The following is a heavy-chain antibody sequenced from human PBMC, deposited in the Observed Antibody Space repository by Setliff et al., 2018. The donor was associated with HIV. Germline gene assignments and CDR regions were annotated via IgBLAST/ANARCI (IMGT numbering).Heavy chain of an antibody. CDR2: ISGSGSYI. J-gene: IGHJ4*02. CDR3: ARALTIFGAVTQDPPDY. D-gene: IGHD3-3*01. Sequence: GGSLRLSCAASGFSFSSYSMNWVRQAPGKGLEWVSCISGSGSYIYYADSVKGRFTISRDNAKNSLYLQMNSLRAEDTAVYYCARALTIFGAVTQDPPDYWGQGTLVTVSS. V-gene: IGHV3-21*01. CDR1: GFSFSSYS.